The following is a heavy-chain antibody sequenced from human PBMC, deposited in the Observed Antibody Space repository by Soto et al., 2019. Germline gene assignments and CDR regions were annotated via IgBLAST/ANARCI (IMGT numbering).Heavy chain of an antibody. CDR1: GGSISSGGYY. Sequence: SETLSLTCTVSGGSISSGGYYWSWIRQHPGKGLEWIGYIYYSGSTYYNPSLKSRVTISVDTSKNQFSLKLSSVTAADTAVYYCARDLLGSGYYYYGMDVWGQGTTVTVSS. CDR2: IYYSGST. D-gene: IGHD3-10*01. J-gene: IGHJ6*02. V-gene: IGHV4-31*03. CDR3: ARDLLGSGYYYYGMDV.